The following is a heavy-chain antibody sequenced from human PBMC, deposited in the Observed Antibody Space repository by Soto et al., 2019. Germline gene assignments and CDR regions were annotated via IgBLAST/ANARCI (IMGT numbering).Heavy chain of an antibody. V-gene: IGHV4-4*02. J-gene: IGHJ4*02. Sequence: KTSETLSLTCAVSGDSITSSNWWSWVRQAPGKGLEWIGEICHSGATTYNPSLKSRATISVDPSNNHFSLKLTSVTAADTAVYFCARDLGTGTDYWGRGTLVTVSS. CDR2: ICHSGAT. D-gene: IGHD1-1*01. CDR3: ARDLGTGTDY. CDR1: GDSITSSNW.